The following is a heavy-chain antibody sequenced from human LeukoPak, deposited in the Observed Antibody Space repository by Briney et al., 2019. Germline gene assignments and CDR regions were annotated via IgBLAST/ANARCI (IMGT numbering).Heavy chain of an antibody. CDR2: ITNSSSTI. CDR3: TTAKNDH. Sequence: GGSLRLSCAASGFTFSRYSMNSVPQAPGKGLEWGSYITNSSSTIFYTDSVKGRFTISRDNAKNSLYLQMSSLRAEDTAVYYCTTAKNDHWGQGTLVTVSS. V-gene: IGHV3-48*04. CDR1: GFTFSRYS. J-gene: IGHJ4*02.